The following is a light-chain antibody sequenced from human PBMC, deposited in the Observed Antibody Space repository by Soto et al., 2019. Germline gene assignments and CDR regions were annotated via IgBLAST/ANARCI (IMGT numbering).Light chain of an antibody. CDR3: KKYGSSPTWT. V-gene: IGKV3-20*01. J-gene: IGKJ1*01. CDR1: QSVSSSY. CDR2: GAS. Sequence: EIVLTQSPGTLSLSPGERATLSCRASQSVSSSYLAWYQQKPGQAPRLLIYGASSRATGIPDRFSGSGSGTDSTLTICRLEPEDFAVYYCKKYGSSPTWTFGQGTKVDI.